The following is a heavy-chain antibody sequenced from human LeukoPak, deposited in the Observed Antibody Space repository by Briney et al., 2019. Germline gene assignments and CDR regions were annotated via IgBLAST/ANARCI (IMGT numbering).Heavy chain of an antibody. V-gene: IGHV3-43*02. CDR1: GFTFDHYA. Sequence: GGSLRLSCAASGFTFDHYAMHWVRQAPGKGLEWVSFISGDGGSTYYADSVKGRFTISRDNAKNTLYLQMNSLRAEDTAVYFCGRGGNGIDIWGQGTTVIVSS. CDR2: ISGDGGST. CDR3: GRGGNGIDI. D-gene: IGHD2-8*01. J-gene: IGHJ3*02.